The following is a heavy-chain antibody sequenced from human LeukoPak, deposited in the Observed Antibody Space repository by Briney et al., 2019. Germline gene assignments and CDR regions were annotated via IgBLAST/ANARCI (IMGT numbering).Heavy chain of an antibody. CDR2: IKQDGSEK. Sequence: GGSLRLSCAASGFAFSSNWMTWVRQAPGKGLEWVASIKQDGSEKYYVDSVKGRFTMSRDNAKNSLYLQMNSLRAEDTAVYYCARGHSSSPNWFDPWGQGTLVTVSS. CDR1: GFAFSSNW. D-gene: IGHD6-13*01. J-gene: IGHJ5*02. V-gene: IGHV3-7*04. CDR3: ARGHSSSPNWFDP.